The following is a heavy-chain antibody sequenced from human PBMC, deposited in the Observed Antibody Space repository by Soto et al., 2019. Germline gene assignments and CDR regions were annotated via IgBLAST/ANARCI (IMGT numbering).Heavy chain of an antibody. J-gene: IGHJ4*02. CDR1: GFTFGDHA. CDR3: SRNRDYDLWSGKGTFDY. V-gene: IGHV3-49*03. Sequence: GGSLRLSCTASGFTFGDHAMSWFRQAPEKGLEWVGFIRSLAYGGTTNYAASVEGRFTISRDDSRDIAYLQMNSLKTEDTAVYYCSRNRDYDLWSGKGTFDYWGQGIQVTVSS. CDR2: IRSLAYGGTT. D-gene: IGHD3-3*01.